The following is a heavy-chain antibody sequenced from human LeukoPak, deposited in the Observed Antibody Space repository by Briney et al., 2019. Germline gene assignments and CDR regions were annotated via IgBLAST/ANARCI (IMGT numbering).Heavy chain of an antibody. J-gene: IGHJ5*02. Sequence: ASVKVSCKASGGTFSSYAISWVRQAPGQGLEWMGRIIPILGIANYAQKFQGRVTITADKSTSTAYMELSSLRSEDTAVYYCARVESTHYPLAFDPWGQGTLVTASS. D-gene: IGHD1-26*01. CDR2: IIPILGIA. V-gene: IGHV1-69*04. CDR3: ARVESTHYPLAFDP. CDR1: GGTFSSYA.